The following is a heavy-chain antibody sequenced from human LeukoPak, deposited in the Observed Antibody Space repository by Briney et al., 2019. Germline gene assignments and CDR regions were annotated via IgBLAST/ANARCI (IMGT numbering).Heavy chain of an antibody. D-gene: IGHD3-10*01. CDR2: IYYSSGST. CDR3: ARAGGYGSGPGY. V-gene: IGHV4-31*03. J-gene: IGHJ4*02. CDR1: GGSISSSSYY. Sequence: SETLSLTCTVSGGSISSSSYYWSWIRQHPGRGLEWIGYIYYSSGSTYYNPSLKSRLTISVDTSKNQFSLNLSSVTAAGTAVYYCARAGGYGSGPGYWGQGTLVTVSS.